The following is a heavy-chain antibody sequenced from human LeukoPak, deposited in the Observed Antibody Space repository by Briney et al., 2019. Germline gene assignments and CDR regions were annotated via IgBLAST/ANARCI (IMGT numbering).Heavy chain of an antibody. Sequence: SVKVSCKASGGTFSSYAISWVRQAPGQGLEWMGGIIPIFGTANYAQKFQGRVTITADKSTSTAYMELSSLRSEDPAVYYCAREFYSYGLDYWGQGTLVTVSS. CDR3: AREFYSYGLDY. D-gene: IGHD5-18*01. J-gene: IGHJ4*02. CDR2: IIPIFGTA. CDR1: GGTFSSYA. V-gene: IGHV1-69*06.